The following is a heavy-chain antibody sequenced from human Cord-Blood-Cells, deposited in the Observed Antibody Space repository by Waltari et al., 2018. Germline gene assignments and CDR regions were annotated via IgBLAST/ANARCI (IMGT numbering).Heavy chain of an antibody. J-gene: IGHJ4*02. V-gene: IGHV3-7*01. D-gene: IGHD3-3*01. CDR2: IKQDGSEK. CDR3: ARGTTVLRFLEWLLFDY. Sequence: SLRLSCAASGFTFSSYWMSWVRQAPGKGLEWVANIKQDGSEKYYVDSVKGRFTISRDNAKNSLYLQMNSLRAEDTAVYYCARGTTVLRFLEWLLFDYWGQGTLVTVSS. CDR1: GFTFSSYW.